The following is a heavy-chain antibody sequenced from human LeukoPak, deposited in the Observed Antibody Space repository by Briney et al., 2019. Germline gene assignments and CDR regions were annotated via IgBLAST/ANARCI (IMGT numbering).Heavy chain of an antibody. CDR3: ARRPYYGSGSSFDY. CDR1: GGSFSGYY. J-gene: IGHJ4*02. Sequence: PSETLSLTCAIYGGSFSGYYWSWIRQPPGKGLEWIGEINHSGSTNYNPSLKSRVTISVDTSKNQFSLKLSSVTAADTAVYYCARRPYYGSGSSFDYWGQGTLITVSS. D-gene: IGHD3-10*01. CDR2: INHSGST. V-gene: IGHV4-34*01.